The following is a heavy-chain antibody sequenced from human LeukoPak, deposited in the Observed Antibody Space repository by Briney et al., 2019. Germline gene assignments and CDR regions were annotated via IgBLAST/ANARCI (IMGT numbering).Heavy chain of an antibody. V-gene: IGHV3-7*01. CDR2: IKQDGSER. Sequence: GGSLRLSCAASGFTFSGFSMSWVRQSPTKGLEWVANIKQDGSERYYVDSVKGRFTISRDNAKNSLSLQMNNLRIEDTAVYYCARAGSHWHYVYWGQGTVVTVSS. CDR3: ARAGSHWHYVY. CDR1: GFTFSGFS. J-gene: IGHJ4*02. D-gene: IGHD3-10*01.